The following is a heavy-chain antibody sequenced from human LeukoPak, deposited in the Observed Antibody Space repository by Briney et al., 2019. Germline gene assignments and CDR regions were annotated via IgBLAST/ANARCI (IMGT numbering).Heavy chain of an antibody. Sequence: GESLKISCKGSGYSFTSYWIGWVRQMPGKGLEWMGIIYPGDSDTRYSPSFQGQVTISADKSISTAYLQWSSLKASDTAMYYCARQYYDYVWGSYRPDYWGQGTLVTVSS. CDR3: ARQYYDYVWGSYRPDY. D-gene: IGHD3-16*02. V-gene: IGHV5-51*01. CDR2: IYPGDSDT. CDR1: GYSFTSYW. J-gene: IGHJ4*02.